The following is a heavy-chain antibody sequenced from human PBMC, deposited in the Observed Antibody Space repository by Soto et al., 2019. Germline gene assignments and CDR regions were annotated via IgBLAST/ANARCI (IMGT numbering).Heavy chain of an antibody. V-gene: IGHV3-15*01. CDR3: TTSGYDSSGWPHTKTVFDY. CDR2: IKSKTDGGTT. CDR1: GFTFSNAW. J-gene: IGHJ4*02. Sequence: EVQLVESGGGLVKPGGSLRLSCAASGFTFSNAWMSWVRQAPGKGLEWVGRIKSKTDGGTTDYAAPVKGRFTISRDDSKNTLYLQMNSLKTEDTAVYYCTTSGYDSSGWPHTKTVFDYWGQGTLVTVSS. D-gene: IGHD6-19*01.